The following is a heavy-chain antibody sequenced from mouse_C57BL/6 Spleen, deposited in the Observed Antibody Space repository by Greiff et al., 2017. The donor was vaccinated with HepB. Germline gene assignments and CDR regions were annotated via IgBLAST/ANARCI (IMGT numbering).Heavy chain of an antibody. Sequence: EVQLQQSGAELVRPGASVKLSCTASGFNIKDDYMHWVKQRPEQGLEWIGWIDPENGDTEYASKFQGKATITADTSSNTAYLQLSSLTSEDTAVYYCTTGVTTTYFDVWGTGTTVTVSS. CDR2: IDPENGDT. V-gene: IGHV14-4*01. CDR1: GFNIKDDY. J-gene: IGHJ1*03. D-gene: IGHD2-3*01. CDR3: TTGVTTTYFDV.